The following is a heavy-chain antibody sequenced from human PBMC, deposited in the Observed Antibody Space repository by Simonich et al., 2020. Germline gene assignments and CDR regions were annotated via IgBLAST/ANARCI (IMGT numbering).Heavy chain of an antibody. CDR3: ARHDRWLQFYFDY. V-gene: IGHV4-59*08. CDR1: GGSISSYY. Sequence: QVQLQESGPGLVKPSETLSLTCTVSGGSISSYYWSWIRQPPGKGLEWIGYISYSGSTNYNPSLKSRVTISVDTSKNQFSLKLSSVTAADTAVYYCARHDRWLQFYFDYWGQGTLVTVSS. J-gene: IGHJ4*02. CDR2: ISYSGST. D-gene: IGHD5-12*01.